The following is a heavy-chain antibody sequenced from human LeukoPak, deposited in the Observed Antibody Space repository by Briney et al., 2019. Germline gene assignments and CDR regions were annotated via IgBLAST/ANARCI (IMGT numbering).Heavy chain of an antibody. D-gene: IGHD4-23*01. J-gene: IGHJ5*02. V-gene: IGHV1-46*01. CDR2: INPSGGST. CDR3: ARDNSVEDTAWWFDP. CDR1: GYSFTDKY. Sequence: ASVKVSCKASGYSFTDKYMHWVRQAPGQGLEWMGIINPSGGSTSYAQKFQGRVTMTRDMSTSTDYMELSSLRSEDTAVYYCARDNSVEDTAWWFDPWGQGTLVTVSS.